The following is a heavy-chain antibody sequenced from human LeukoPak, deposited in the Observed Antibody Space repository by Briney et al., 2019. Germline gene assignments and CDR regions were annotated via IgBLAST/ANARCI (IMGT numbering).Heavy chain of an antibody. J-gene: IGHJ4*02. CDR1: GGSISSYY. CDR3: ATYYYDSSGYYLGPFDY. CDR2: IYYSGST. V-gene: IGHV4-59*08. Sequence: SETLSLTCTVSGGSISSYYWSWIRQPPGKGLEWIGYIYYSGSTNYNPSLKGRVTISVDTSKNQFSLKLSSVTAADTAVYYCATYYYDSSGYYLGPFDYWGQGTLVTVSS. D-gene: IGHD3-22*01.